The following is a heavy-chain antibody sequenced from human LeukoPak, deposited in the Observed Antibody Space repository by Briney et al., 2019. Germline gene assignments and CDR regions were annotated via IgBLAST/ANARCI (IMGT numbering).Heavy chain of an antibody. CDR1: GGTFSSYA. V-gene: IGHV1-69*05. J-gene: IGHJ3*02. D-gene: IGHD2-21*02. CDR2: IIPIFGTA. Sequence: ASVKVSCKASGGTFSSYAISWVRQAPGQGLEWMGGIIPIFGTANYAQKFQGRVTITTDESTSTAYMELSSLRSEDTAVYYCARDSCGGDCYPGSYAFDIWGQGTMVTASS. CDR3: ARDSCGGDCYPGSYAFDI.